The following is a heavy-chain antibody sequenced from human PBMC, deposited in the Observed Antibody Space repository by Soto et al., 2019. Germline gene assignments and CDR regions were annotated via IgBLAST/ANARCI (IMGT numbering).Heavy chain of an antibody. Sequence: QVQLVQSGAEVKKPGASVKVSCKASGYTFTSYAVHWVRQAPGQRLEWMGWINVGNGNTKYSQKFRGRVTITRDTSASTAYMELSSLRSEDTAVYYCARDEAAGMDVWVQGTTVTVSS. CDR1: GYTFTSYA. CDR2: INVGNGNT. CDR3: ARDEAAGMDV. D-gene: IGHD6-25*01. J-gene: IGHJ6*02. V-gene: IGHV1-3*01.